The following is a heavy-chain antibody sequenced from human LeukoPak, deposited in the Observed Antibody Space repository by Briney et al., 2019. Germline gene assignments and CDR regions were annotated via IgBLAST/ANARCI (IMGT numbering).Heavy chain of an antibody. CDR2: INGGNGNT. V-gene: IGHV1-3*01. CDR1: GDTFTNYA. D-gene: IGHD6-13*01. Sequence: ASVKVSCKASGDTFTNYAIHWVRQAPGQRLEWMAWINGGNGNTKSSHEFRGRLTITRDTSASTAYMELSSLRSEDAAVYYCARDSSGWSPLNHWGQGTLVTVSS. J-gene: IGHJ4*02. CDR3: ARDSSGWSPLNH.